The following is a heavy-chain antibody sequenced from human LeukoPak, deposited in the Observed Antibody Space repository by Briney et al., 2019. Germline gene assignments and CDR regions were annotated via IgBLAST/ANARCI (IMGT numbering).Heavy chain of an antibody. D-gene: IGHD4-11*01. CDR2: IYYSGST. V-gene: IGHV4-34*01. Sequence: PSETLSLTCAVYGGSFSGYYWSWIRQPPGEGLEWIGSIYYSGSTYYNPSLKSRVTISVDTSKNQFSLKLSSVTAADTAVYYCARVTTGEDAFDIWGQGTMVTVSS. CDR1: GGSFSGYY. J-gene: IGHJ3*02. CDR3: ARVTTGEDAFDI.